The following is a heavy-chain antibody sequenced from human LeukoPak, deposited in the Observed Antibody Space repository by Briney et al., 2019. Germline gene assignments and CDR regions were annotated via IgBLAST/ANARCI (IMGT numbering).Heavy chain of an antibody. Sequence: GRSLRLSCAASGFTFDDYAMHWVRQAPGKCLEWVSGISWNSGSIGYADSVKGRFTISRDNAKNSLYLQMNSLRAEDTAVYYCASYYGDYPNWFDPWGQGTLVTVSS. CDR1: GFTFDDYA. V-gene: IGHV3-9*01. D-gene: IGHD4-17*01. J-gene: IGHJ5*02. CDR2: ISWNSGSI. CDR3: ASYYGDYPNWFDP.